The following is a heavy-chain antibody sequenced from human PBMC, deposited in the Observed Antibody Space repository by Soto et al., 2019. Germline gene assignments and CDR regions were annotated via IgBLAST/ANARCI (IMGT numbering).Heavy chain of an antibody. V-gene: IGHV4-38-2*01. Sequence: PSETLSLTCAVSGYSIASGYYWAWIRQPPGKGLEWIGSIYHAGSVYYNPSLNSRVAMSLDTSDNHFSLKLTSVTAADTAVYYCARTFGYYGMDVWGQGXTVTVSS. CDR2: IYHAGSV. J-gene: IGHJ6*02. CDR1: GYSIASGYY. D-gene: IGHD3-16*01. CDR3: ARTFGYYGMDV.